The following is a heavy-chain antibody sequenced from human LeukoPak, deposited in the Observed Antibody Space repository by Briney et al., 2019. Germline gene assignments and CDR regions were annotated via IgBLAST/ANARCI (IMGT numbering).Heavy chain of an antibody. CDR2: INHRGSS. CDR1: GGSVSTNY. D-gene: IGHD3-22*01. V-gene: IGHV4-34*01. CDR3: ARNRHYYDSSGYLTHFYYYYGMDV. J-gene: IGHJ6*02. Sequence: SETLSLTCAVYGGSVSTNYWNWIRQPPGKGLEWIGEINHRGSSNYNPSLKSRVTILVDTSKNQFSLKLNSVTAADTAVYYCARNRHYYDSSGYLTHFYYYYGMDVWGQGTTVTVSS.